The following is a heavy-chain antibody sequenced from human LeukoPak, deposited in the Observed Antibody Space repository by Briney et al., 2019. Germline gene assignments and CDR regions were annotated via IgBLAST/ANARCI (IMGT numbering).Heavy chain of an antibody. CDR2: IIFRCDNT. V-gene: IGHV3-23*01. CDR1: GLPVNDYA. CDR3: ARDNIAAAGTLYFYYYYYMDV. D-gene: IGHD6-13*01. J-gene: IGHJ6*03. Sequence: GALILSCPASGLPVNDYAMTRVREAPGKGLEWVSSIIFRCDNTYHPDSVKGRFTVSRDDARNSLYLQMNSLRAEETAVYYCARDNIAAAGTLYFYYYYYMDVWGKGTTVTVSS.